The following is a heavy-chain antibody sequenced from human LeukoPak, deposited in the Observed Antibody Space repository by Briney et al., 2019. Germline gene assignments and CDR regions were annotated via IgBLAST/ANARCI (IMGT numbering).Heavy chain of an antibody. D-gene: IGHD3-22*01. CDR1: GFTFSSYS. CDR3: AKDPTHFRVWDDYDNTRLNY. V-gene: IGHV3-30*02. CDR2: TRYDGNNK. J-gene: IGHJ4*02. Sequence: PGGSLRLSCAGSGFTFSSYSMNWVRQAPGKGLEWVAFTRYDGNNKYYADSVKGRFTISRDNSKNTVYLQMNSLRAEDTAVYYCAKDPTHFRVWDDYDNTRLNYWGQGTLVTVSS.